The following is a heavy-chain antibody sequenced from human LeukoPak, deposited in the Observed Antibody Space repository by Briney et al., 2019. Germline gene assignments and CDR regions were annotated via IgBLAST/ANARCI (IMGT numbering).Heavy chain of an antibody. CDR3: AKLHNLNCDY. D-gene: IGHD1-14*01. Sequence: GGSLRLSCAASGFTFSDCAMSWVRQAPGKGLEWVSTISGSGGSTYYADSVKGRFTISRDSSKNTLYLQMNNLRPEDTAVYYCAKLHNLNCDYWGLGTLVTVSS. CDR2: ISGSGGST. J-gene: IGHJ4*02. V-gene: IGHV3-23*01. CDR1: GFTFSDCA.